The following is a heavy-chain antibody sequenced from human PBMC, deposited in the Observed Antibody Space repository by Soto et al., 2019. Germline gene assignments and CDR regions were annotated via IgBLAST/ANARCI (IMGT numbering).Heavy chain of an antibody. CDR2: IWYDGSNK. CDR1: GFTFSSYG. CDR3: ARDYPYDILTGPLDY. Sequence: GGSLRLSCAASGFTFSSYGMHWVRQAPGKGLEWVAVIWYDGSNKYYADSVKGRFTISRDNSKNTLYLQMKSLRAEDTAVYYCARDYPYDILTGPLDYWGEGTLVTVSS. V-gene: IGHV3-33*01. J-gene: IGHJ4*02. D-gene: IGHD3-9*01.